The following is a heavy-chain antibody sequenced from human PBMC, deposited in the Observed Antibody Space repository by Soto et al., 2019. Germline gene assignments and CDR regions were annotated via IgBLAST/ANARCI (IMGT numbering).Heavy chain of an antibody. D-gene: IGHD3-22*01. V-gene: IGHV3-11*06. Sequence: PGGSLRLSCAASGFTLSGHYMSWIRQAPGKGLEWVSYISSRSSYKNYADSVKGRFIISRDNAENSLYLQMNSLRAEDTALYYCARRLPNYDYDSSGFDSWGQGTLVTVSS. CDR1: GFTLSGHY. CDR3: ARRLPNYDYDSSGFDS. J-gene: IGHJ4*02. CDR2: ISSRSSYK.